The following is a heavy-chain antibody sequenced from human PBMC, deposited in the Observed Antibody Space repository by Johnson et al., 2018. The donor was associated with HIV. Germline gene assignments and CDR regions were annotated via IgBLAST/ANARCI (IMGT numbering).Heavy chain of an antibody. CDR1: GFTFSNAW. CDR3: TTYQQLGEYDAFDI. J-gene: IGHJ3*02. D-gene: IGHD6-6*01. CDR2: IKSKTDGGTT. V-gene: IGHV3-15*01. Sequence: VQLLESGGGLVKPGGSLRLSCAASGFTFSNAWMSWVRQAPGKGLEWVGRIKSKTDGGTTDYAAPVKGRFTISRDDSKNTLYLQMNSLKTEDTAVYYCTTYQQLGEYDAFDIWGQGTMVTVSS.